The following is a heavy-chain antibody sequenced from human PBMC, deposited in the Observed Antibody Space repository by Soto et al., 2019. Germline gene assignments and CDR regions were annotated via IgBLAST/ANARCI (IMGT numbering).Heavy chain of an antibody. CDR3: ARDSTTWFPYHGIDV. D-gene: IGHD2-2*01. V-gene: IGHV4-59*01. CDR1: GGSLDYYY. J-gene: IGHJ6*02. CDR2: ISDSGRT. Sequence: QVQLQESGPGVVKASETLSLTCTVSGGSLDYYYWSWVRQTPGQGLEWIGDISDSGRTNYNPSLRSRVTISVDTSKNQFSLKMNSVAAADTAVYYCARDSTTWFPYHGIDVWGQGTTVTVSS.